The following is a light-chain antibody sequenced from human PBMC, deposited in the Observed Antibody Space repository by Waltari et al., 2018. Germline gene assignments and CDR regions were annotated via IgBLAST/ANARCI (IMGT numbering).Light chain of an antibody. CDR2: GAS. CDR3: QQYYSTLVT. J-gene: IGKJ4*01. V-gene: IGKV4-1*01. CDR1: QSVFYSHNSKNY. Sequence: DIVMTQSPDSLAVSLGERATINCKSSQSVFYSHNSKNYLSWYQQKPGQPPKLLIYGASARESGVPDRFSGSGSGTAFTLTISKLQAADVAVYYCQQYYSTLVTFGGGTKVEIK.